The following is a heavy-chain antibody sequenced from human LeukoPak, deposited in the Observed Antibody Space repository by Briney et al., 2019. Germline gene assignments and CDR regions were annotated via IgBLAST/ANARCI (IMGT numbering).Heavy chain of an antibody. Sequence: GGSLRLSCAASGSTFSTYSMNWVRQAPGKGLEWASIISGTSSHIFDADSVKGRFTISRDNAKNSLYLQMNSLRAEDTAVYYCARSVIVADTTRGFDYWGQGILVTVSS. D-gene: IGHD2/OR15-2a*01. CDR2: ISGTSSHI. V-gene: IGHV3-21*01. CDR3: ARSVIVADTTRGFDY. J-gene: IGHJ4*02. CDR1: GSTFSTYS.